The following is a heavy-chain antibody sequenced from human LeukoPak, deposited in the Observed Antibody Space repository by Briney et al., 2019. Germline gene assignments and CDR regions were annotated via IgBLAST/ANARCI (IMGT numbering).Heavy chain of an antibody. V-gene: IGHV3-66*01. D-gene: IGHD6-19*01. Sequence: GGSLSLSCAASGFTVSSKYMSWVRQAPGRGLEGVSVIYSAGGTSYPDSVKGRFTISRDTSKNTLYLQMNSLRADDTAVYYCACSRAYSNGGVMNDYWGQGTLVTVSS. CDR1: GFTVSSKY. CDR2: IYSAGGT. CDR3: ACSRAYSNGGVMNDY. J-gene: IGHJ4*02.